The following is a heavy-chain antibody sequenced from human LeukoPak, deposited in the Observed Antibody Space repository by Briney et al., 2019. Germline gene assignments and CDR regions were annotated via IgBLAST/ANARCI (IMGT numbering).Heavy chain of an antibody. V-gene: IGHV4-39*01. Sequence: SETLSLTCTVSGGSISSSSYYWGWIRQPPGKGLEWIGSIYYSGSTYYNPSLKSRVTISVDTSKNQFSLKLSSVTAADTAVYYCARTAVVPAAGGDYWGQGTLVTVSS. J-gene: IGHJ4*02. CDR2: IYYSGST. D-gene: IGHD2-2*01. CDR3: ARTAVVPAAGGDY. CDR1: GGSISSSSYY.